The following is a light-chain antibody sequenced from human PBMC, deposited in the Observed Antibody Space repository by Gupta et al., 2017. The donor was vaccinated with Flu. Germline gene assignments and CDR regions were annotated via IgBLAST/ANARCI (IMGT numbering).Light chain of an antibody. J-gene: IGKJ4*01. CDR1: QSVSSN. Sequence: EIAMTQSPATLSVSPGERATLSCRPSQSVSSNLAWYQQKPGQAPRLLIFGASTRATGVPARFSGSGSGTEFTLTISSLQSEDFAVYYCQHYNNWPLTFGGGTKVEIK. CDR2: GAS. CDR3: QHYNNWPLT. V-gene: IGKV3-15*01.